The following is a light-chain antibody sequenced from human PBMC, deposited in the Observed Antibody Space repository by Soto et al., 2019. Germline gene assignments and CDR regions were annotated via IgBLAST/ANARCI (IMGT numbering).Light chain of an antibody. CDR2: EVS. CDR1: SSDVGSYNR. V-gene: IGLV2-18*02. Sequence: QSALTQPPSVAGSPGQSVTISCTGTSSDVGSYNRVSWYQQPPGTTPKLMIYEVSSRPSGVPDPFSGSKSGNTASLTISGLQTDDEADYFCISYTSNNRHVFGTGTKLTVL. CDR3: ISYTSNNRHV. J-gene: IGLJ1*01.